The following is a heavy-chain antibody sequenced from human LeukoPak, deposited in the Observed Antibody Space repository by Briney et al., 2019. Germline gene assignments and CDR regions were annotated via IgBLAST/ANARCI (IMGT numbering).Heavy chain of an antibody. D-gene: IGHD1-7*01. V-gene: IGHV1-8*03. Sequence: GGPVKVSCKASGYTFTRYDINWVRQATGQGLEWMGWMNPNSGNTGYAQKFQGRVTITKNTSISTAYMELSSLRSEDTAVYYCARGPPYNWNYGDNWFDPWGQGTLVTVSS. CDR3: ARGPPYNWNYGDNWFDP. CDR1: GYTFTRYD. J-gene: IGHJ5*02. CDR2: MNPNSGNT.